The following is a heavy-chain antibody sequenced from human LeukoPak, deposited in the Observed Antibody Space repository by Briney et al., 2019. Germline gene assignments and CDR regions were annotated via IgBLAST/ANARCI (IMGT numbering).Heavy chain of an antibody. CDR1: GFTFSSYL. V-gene: IGHV3-74*01. CDR3: ARDSMVRGVIRQYFYGMDV. D-gene: IGHD3-10*01. J-gene: IGHJ6*04. CDR2: INSDGSST. Sequence: PGGSLRLSCAASGFTFSSYLMHWVRQAPGKGLVWVSRINSDGSSTSYADSVKGRFTISRDNTKNTLYLQMNSLRDEDTAVYYCARDSMVRGVIRQYFYGMDVWGKGTTVTVSS.